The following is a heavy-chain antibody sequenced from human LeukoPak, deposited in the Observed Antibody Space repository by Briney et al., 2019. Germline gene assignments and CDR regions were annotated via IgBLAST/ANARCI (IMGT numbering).Heavy chain of an antibody. V-gene: IGHV4-61*02. CDR2: IYTSGST. CDR3: ANSIDFDYGDYYFDY. CDR1: GGSISSGSYY. J-gene: IGHJ4*02. D-gene: IGHD4-17*01. Sequence: SDTLSLTCTVSGGSISSGSYYGSWIRQPAGKGLELIGRIYTSGSTNYNPSLKSRDTISLDTAKNQFSLNLSSVTAADTAVYYCANSIDFDYGDYYFDYWGQGALVTISS.